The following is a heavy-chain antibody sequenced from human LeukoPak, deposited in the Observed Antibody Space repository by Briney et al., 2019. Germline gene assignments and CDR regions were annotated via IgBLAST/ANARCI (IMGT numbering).Heavy chain of an antibody. D-gene: IGHD3-9*01. Sequence: GGSLRLSCAASGFTFDDYAMHWVRQAPGKGLEWVSGISWNSGSIGYADSVKGRFTISRDNAKNSLYLQMNSLRAEDTALYYCAKDIEFDYYDAFDIWGQGTMVTVSS. J-gene: IGHJ3*02. V-gene: IGHV3-9*01. CDR1: GFTFDDYA. CDR3: AKDIEFDYYDAFDI. CDR2: ISWNSGSI.